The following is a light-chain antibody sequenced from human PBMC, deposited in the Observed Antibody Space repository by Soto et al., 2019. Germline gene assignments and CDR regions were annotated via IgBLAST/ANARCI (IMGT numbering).Light chain of an antibody. CDR3: SSHTNRNTLRA. J-gene: IGLJ2*01. V-gene: IGLV2-14*03. Sequence: QSALTQPASISGSPGQSITISCTGSNSDIGSYDFDAWYQQLPGKAPRLIIYGVTNRPSGVSDRFSGSKSGNTASLTISGLQAEDDADYYCSSHTNRNTLRAFGGGTKLTVL. CDR2: GVT. CDR1: NSDIGSYDF.